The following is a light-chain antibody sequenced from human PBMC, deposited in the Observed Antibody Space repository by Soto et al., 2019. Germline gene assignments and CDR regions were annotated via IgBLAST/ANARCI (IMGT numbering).Light chain of an antibody. J-gene: IGKJ2*01. CDR3: QQYHTYPYT. CDR1: QNITSW. V-gene: IGKV1-5*03. CDR2: QAS. Sequence: DIQMTQSPSTLSASVGDRVSITCRARQNITSWLAWYQQKPGKAPKLLIFQASSLYTGVPSRFSATTSGTEFTLTVSSLQPDDSATYYCQQYHTYPYTFGQGTRLEIK.